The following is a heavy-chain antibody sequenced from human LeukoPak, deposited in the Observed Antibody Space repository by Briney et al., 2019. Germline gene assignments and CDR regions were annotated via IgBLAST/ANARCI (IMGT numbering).Heavy chain of an antibody. V-gene: IGHV3-7*01. Sequence: PGGSLRLSCATSGFIFSNYWMSWVRQAPGKGLEGVANIKQDGSETYYGDSVKGRFTIYRDNSKNTLYLQMNSLRAEDTAVYYCAKGGATYYDFWSGYYFTDYWGQGTLVTVSS. CDR2: IKQDGSET. CDR3: AKGGATYYDFWSGYYFTDY. CDR1: GFIFSNYW. J-gene: IGHJ4*02. D-gene: IGHD3-3*01.